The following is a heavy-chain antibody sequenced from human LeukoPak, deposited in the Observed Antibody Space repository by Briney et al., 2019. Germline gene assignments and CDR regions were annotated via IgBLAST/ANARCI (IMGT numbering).Heavy chain of an antibody. CDR2: IRSKAYGGTT. V-gene: IGHV3-49*04. CDR1: GFTFGDYA. D-gene: IGHD6-13*01. Sequence: GGSLRLSCTASGFTFGDYAMIWVRQAPGKGLEWVGFIRSKAYGGTTEYAASVKGRFTISRDDSKSIAYLQMNSLKTEDTAVYYCTRDLAIADYWGQGTLVTVSS. CDR3: TRDLAIADY. J-gene: IGHJ4*02.